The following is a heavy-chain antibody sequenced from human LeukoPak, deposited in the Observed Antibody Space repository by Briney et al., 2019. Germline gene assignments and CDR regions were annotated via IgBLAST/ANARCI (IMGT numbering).Heavy chain of an antibody. V-gene: IGHV1-2*02. J-gene: IGHJ4*02. CDR3: ASYDILTATDY. Sequence: GASVKLSCKASGYTFTGYYMHWVRQAPGHRLEWMGWINPNSGGTNYAQKFQGRVTMTRDTSISTAYMELSRLRSDDTAVYYCASYDILTATDYWGQGTLVTVSS. CDR1: GYTFTGYY. D-gene: IGHD3-9*01. CDR2: INPNSGGT.